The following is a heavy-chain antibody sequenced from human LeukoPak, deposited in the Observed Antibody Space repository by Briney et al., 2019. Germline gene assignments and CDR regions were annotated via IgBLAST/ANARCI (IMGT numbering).Heavy chain of an antibody. CDR1: GFTFSSYS. Sequence: GGSLRLSCAASGFTFSSYSMNWVRQAPGKGLEWVSSISSSSSYLYYADSVKGRFTISRDNAKNSLYLQMNSLRAEDTAVYYCARDHPHYYYGMDVWRQGTTVTVSS. CDR2: ISSSSSYL. CDR3: ARDHPHYYYGMDV. V-gene: IGHV3-21*01. J-gene: IGHJ6*02.